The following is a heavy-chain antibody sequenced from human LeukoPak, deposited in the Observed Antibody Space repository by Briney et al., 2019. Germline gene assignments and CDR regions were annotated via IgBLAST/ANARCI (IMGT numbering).Heavy chain of an antibody. CDR1: GASISSYY. CDR3: ARRGDSSGYYSLDF. J-gene: IGHJ4*02. CDR2: IYYSRST. Sequence: SETLSLTCTVSGASISSYYWSWIRQPPGKGLEWIGYIYYSRSTNYNPSLKSRVTISGDTSKNQFSLKLSSVAAADTAVYYCARRGDSSGYYSLDFWGQGTLVAVSS. D-gene: IGHD3-22*01. V-gene: IGHV4-59*01.